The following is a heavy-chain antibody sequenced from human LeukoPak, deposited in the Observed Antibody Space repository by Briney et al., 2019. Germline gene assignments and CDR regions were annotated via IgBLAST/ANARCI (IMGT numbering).Heavy chain of an antibody. D-gene: IGHD4/OR15-4a*01. CDR1: GGSISSSSYY. V-gene: IGHV4-39*01. CDR3: ARHSRAKGVSDV. CDR2: IYYSGNT. Sequence: SETLSLTCTVSGGSISSSSYYWGWIRQPPGKGLEWIANIYYSGNTHYNPSLKSRVTIFVDTSKNQFSLKLSSVTAADTAVYYCARHSRAKGVSDVWGQGTLVTVSS. J-gene: IGHJ4*02.